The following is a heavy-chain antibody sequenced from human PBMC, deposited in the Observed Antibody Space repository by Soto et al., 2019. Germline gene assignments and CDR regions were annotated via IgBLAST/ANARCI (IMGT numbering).Heavy chain of an antibody. CDR3: ARERGQEWLRYFDY. CDR1: GVAISSGDYY. Sequence: LSLTCTVSGVAISSGDYYLSWIRQRPGKGLEWIGYIYYSGSTYYNPSLKSRVTISVDTSKNQLSLKLSSVTAADTAVYYCARERGQEWLRYFDYWGQGTLVTVSS. CDR2: IYYSGST. D-gene: IGHD5-12*01. V-gene: IGHV4-30-4*01. J-gene: IGHJ4*02.